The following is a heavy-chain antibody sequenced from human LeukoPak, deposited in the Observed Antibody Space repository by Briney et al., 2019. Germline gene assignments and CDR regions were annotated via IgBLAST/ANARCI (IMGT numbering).Heavy chain of an antibody. CDR3: AAQALAGKGNYFDP. J-gene: IGHJ5*02. CDR1: EFTVSNNY. V-gene: IGHV3-53*01. CDR2: IYRDGNT. Sequence: PGGSLRLSCTASEFTVSNNYMTWVRQAPGKGLEWVSVIYRDGNTYYADTVEGRFTISRDNSKNTLYLQMDSLRAEDTAVYYCAAQALAGKGNYFDPWCQGTLVTVSS. D-gene: IGHD6-19*01.